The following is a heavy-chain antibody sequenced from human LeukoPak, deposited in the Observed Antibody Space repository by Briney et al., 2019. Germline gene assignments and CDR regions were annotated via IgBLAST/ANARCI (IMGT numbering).Heavy chain of an antibody. Sequence: PGRSLRLSCAASGFTFSNYGMHWLRQAPGKGLEWMGSIYYTGSSHYNPSLKSRATISVDTSKNQFSLKLTSVTAADTAVYYCTRAASSGPLFTYHMDVWGKGTTVTVSS. V-gene: IGHV4-39*07. CDR2: IYYTGSS. CDR3: TRAASSGPLFTYHMDV. D-gene: IGHD3-22*01. CDR1: GFTFSNYG. J-gene: IGHJ6*03.